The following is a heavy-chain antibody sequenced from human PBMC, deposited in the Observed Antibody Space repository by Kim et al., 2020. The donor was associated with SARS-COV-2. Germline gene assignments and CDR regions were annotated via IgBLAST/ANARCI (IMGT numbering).Heavy chain of an antibody. V-gene: IGHV3-74*01. Sequence: YADSVKGRFTISRDNAKNTLYLQMNSLRAEDTAVYYCARHSDAAAGPFDPWGQGTLVTVSS. D-gene: IGHD6-13*01. J-gene: IGHJ5*02. CDR3: ARHSDAAAGPFDP.